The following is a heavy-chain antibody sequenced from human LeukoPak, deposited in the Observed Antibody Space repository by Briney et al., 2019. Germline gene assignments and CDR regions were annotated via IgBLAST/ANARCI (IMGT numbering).Heavy chain of an antibody. CDR1: GGTFSSYA. D-gene: IGHD3-10*01. Sequence: GASVKVSCKASGGTFSSYAISWVRQAPGQGLEWMAWISPYNGNTNYAQKLQGRATLTTDTSTSTAYMELRSLRSDDTAVYYCARHYYGSGTYYHFDSWGQGTLVTVSS. V-gene: IGHV1-18*01. CDR2: ISPYNGNT. CDR3: ARHYYGSGTYYHFDS. J-gene: IGHJ4*02.